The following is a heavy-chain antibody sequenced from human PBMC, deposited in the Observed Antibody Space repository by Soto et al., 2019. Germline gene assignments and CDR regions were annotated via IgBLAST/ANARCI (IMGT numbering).Heavy chain of an antibody. V-gene: IGHV3-21*01. J-gene: IGHJ4*02. D-gene: IGHD2-15*01. Sequence: EVQLVESGGGLVKPGGSLRLSCAASGFTFSSYSMVWVRQAPEKGLEWVSSIGGSSGHIYYADSLKCRFTISRDNAKNSLYLQMNSLRVDDTAVYYCARNNGAYSNYFDYWGQGSVVTVSS. CDR3: ARNNGAYSNYFDY. CDR2: IGGSSGHI. CDR1: GFTFSSYS.